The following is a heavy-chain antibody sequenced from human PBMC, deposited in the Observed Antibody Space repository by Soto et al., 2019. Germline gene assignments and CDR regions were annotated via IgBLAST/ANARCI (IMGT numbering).Heavy chain of an antibody. CDR1: W. J-gene: IGHJ3*02. CDR2: INSYGSST. V-gene: IGHV3-74*01. Sequence: WMHWVRQAPGKGLVWVSRINSYGSSTDYADSVKGRFTISRDNAKNTLSLQMNSLRVEDTAVYYCARGWIGDLNDAFDIWGQGTMVTVSS. CDR3: ARGWIGDLNDAFDI. D-gene: IGHD2-2*03.